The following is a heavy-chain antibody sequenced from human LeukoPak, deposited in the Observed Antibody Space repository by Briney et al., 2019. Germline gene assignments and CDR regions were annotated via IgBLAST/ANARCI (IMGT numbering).Heavy chain of an antibody. D-gene: IGHD3-10*01. Sequence: GASVKVSCKASGYTFTGYYMHWVRQAPGQGLEWMGGIIPIFGTANYAQKFQGRVTITADESTSTAYMELSSLRSEDTAVYYCARDLSEYYYGSGSYNWFDPWGQGTLVTVSS. CDR2: IIPIFGTA. V-gene: IGHV1-69*13. CDR1: GYTFTGYY. J-gene: IGHJ5*02. CDR3: ARDLSEYYYGSGSYNWFDP.